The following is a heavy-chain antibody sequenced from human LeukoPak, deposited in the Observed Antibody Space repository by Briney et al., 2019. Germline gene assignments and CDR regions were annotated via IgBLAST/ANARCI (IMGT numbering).Heavy chain of an antibody. CDR3: AKGPFFYYDASGYNYFES. D-gene: IGHD3-22*01. CDR1: GFTFSSYE. CDR2: ISSSGSTI. J-gene: IGHJ4*02. Sequence: GGSLRLSCAASGFTFSSYEMNWVRQAPGKGLEWVSYISSSGSTIYYADSVKGRFTISRDNAKNSLYLQMNSLRAEDTAIYYCAKGPFFYYDASGYNYFESWGQGTLVTVSS. V-gene: IGHV3-48*03.